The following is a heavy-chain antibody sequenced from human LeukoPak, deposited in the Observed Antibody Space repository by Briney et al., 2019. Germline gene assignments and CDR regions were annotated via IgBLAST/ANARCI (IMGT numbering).Heavy chain of an antibody. D-gene: IGHD1-26*01. V-gene: IGHV1-2*02. CDR1: VYLLTEVS. J-gene: IGHJ5*02. Sequence: GASVNPSCKVSVYLLTEVSMDWVRQAPGQGLEWMGWINPKSDRTNYAQKIQGRVTMTRDTSIHTAYMELSRLRSDDTAVYYCANREDGLDLWGQGTLVTVSS. CDR3: ANREDGLDL. CDR2: INPKSDRT.